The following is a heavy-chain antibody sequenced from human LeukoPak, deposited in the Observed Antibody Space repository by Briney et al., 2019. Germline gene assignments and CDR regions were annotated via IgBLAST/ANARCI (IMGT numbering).Heavy chain of an antibody. CDR2: ISSSGSTI. CDR3: ARDPGPTTVVTPNDAFDI. V-gene: IGHV3-11*01. Sequence: GGSLRLSCAASGFTFSDYYMSWIRQAPGKGLEWVSYISSSGSTIYYADSVKGRFTISRDNAKNSLYLQMNSLGAEDTAVYYCARDPGPTTVVTPNDAFDIWGQGTMVTVSS. CDR1: GFTFSDYY. J-gene: IGHJ3*02. D-gene: IGHD4-23*01.